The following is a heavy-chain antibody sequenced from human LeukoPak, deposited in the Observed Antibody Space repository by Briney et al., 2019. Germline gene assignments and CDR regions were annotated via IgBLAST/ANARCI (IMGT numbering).Heavy chain of an antibody. CDR3: ARDRYYYDSSGSYYFDF. V-gene: IGHV1-69*05. J-gene: IGHJ4*02. Sequence: SVKVSCKASGYTFSSCAISWVRQALGQGLEWMGGIIPIFGTAIYAQRFQGRVTITTDESTSTAYMELSSLRSEDTAVYYCARDRYYYDSSGSYYFDFWGQGTLVTVSS. CDR2: IIPIFGTA. CDR1: GYTFSSCA. D-gene: IGHD3-22*01.